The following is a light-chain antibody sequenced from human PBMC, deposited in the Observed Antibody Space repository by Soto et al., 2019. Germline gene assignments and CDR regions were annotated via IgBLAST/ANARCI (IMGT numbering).Light chain of an antibody. CDR1: SSDVGGYNY. J-gene: IGLJ2*01. CDR2: EVS. Sequence: QSALTQPPSAYGSHGQSVTISCTGTSSDVGGYNYVSWYQQHPGKAPKLMIYEVSKRPSGVPDRFSGSKSVNTASLTVSGLQAEDEAEYYCSSYAGSNNLEVFVGGTKVTVL. V-gene: IGLV2-8*01. CDR3: SSYAGSNNLEV.